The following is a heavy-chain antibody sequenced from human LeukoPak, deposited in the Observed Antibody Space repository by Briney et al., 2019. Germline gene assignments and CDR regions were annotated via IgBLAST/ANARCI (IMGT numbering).Heavy chain of an antibody. D-gene: IGHD3-22*01. Sequence: PSETLSLTSAVYGGSFCGYYWSWIRQPPGKGLEWSGEINHSGRTNYNPPLKSRVTISVATSKNPFSLKLSSVTAADTAVYYCASRTTYYYDSSGFAYWGQGTLVTVSS. CDR1: GGSFCGYY. V-gene: IGHV4-34*01. CDR2: INHSGRT. J-gene: IGHJ4*02. CDR3: ASRTTYYYDSSGFAY.